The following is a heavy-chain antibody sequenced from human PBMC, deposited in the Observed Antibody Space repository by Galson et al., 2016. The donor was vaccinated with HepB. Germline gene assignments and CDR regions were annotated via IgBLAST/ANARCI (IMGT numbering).Heavy chain of an antibody. J-gene: IGHJ5*01. CDR3: ARDPGRIAAAGHFDS. CDR2: IYSGGAT. CDR1: GFIVSSHY. Sequence: SLRLSCAGSGFIVSSHYMNWVRQPPGKGLEWVAIIYSGGATYYADSVKGRFTISRHHPKNTLYLQMNSLRAEDTAVYYCARDPGRIAAAGHFDSWGQGTLVTVSS. D-gene: IGHD6-13*01. V-gene: IGHV3-53*01.